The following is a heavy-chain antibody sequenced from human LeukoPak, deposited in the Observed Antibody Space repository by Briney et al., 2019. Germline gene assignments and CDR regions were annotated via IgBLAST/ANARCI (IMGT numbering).Heavy chain of an antibody. CDR1: GYSFISYW. CDR2: IYPGDSDT. Sequence: GESLKISCKGSGYSFISYWIGWVRQMPGKGLEWMGIIYPGDSDTRYSPSFQGQVTISADKSISTAYLQWSSLKASDTAMYYCASNDILTGYYIDYWGQGTLVTVSS. CDR3: ASNDILTGYYIDY. J-gene: IGHJ4*02. D-gene: IGHD3-9*01. V-gene: IGHV5-51*01.